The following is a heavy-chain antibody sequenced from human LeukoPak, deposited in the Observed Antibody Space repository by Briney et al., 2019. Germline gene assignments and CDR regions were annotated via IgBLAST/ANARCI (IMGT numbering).Heavy chain of an antibody. D-gene: IGHD4-17*01. CDR2: INPDSGGT. Sequence: GASVKVSCKASGYTFTSYDINWVRQAPGQGLEWMGWINPDSGGTNYAQKFQGRVTMTRDTSISTVYMELSGLRSDDTAVYYCARELAPYYGDYVGSAFDIWGQGTMVTVSS. J-gene: IGHJ3*02. CDR3: ARELAPYYGDYVGSAFDI. V-gene: IGHV1-2*02. CDR1: GYTFTSYD.